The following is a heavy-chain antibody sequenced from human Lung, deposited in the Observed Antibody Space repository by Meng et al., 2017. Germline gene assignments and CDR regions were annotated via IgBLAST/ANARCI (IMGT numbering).Heavy chain of an antibody. CDR3: TKNDFYCLGY. Sequence: QLQLRESGPGLVKPSGTLSLTCAVSGGSISSDNWWSWVRQPPGKGLEWIGEIYHSGSTNYNPSLKSRITISVDKPKNQFSLTLSSVTAADTAVYYCTKNDFYCLGYWGQGTLVTVSS. V-gene: IGHV4-4*02. D-gene: IGHD2-21*01. CDR2: IYHSGST. J-gene: IGHJ4*02. CDR1: GGSISSDNW.